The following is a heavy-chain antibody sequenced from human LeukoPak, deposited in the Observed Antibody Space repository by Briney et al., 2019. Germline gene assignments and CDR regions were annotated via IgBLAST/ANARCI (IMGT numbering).Heavy chain of an antibody. D-gene: IGHD1-26*01. V-gene: IGHV3-21*01. J-gene: IGHJ4*02. CDR2: ISSSSSYI. Sequence: GGSLRLSCAASGFTFSSYSMNWVRQAPGKGLEWVSSISSSSSYIYYADSVKGRFTISRDDAKNSLYLQMNSLRAEDTAVYYCARDVGATRFRYWGQGTLVTVSS. CDR3: ARDVGATRFRY. CDR1: GFTFSSYS.